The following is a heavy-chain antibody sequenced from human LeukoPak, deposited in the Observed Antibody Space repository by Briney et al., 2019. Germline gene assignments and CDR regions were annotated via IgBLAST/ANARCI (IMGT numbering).Heavy chain of an antibody. Sequence: GGSLRLSCAVSGFSVSDKSLSWVRQAPGKGLEWVSLIYSDGQTFYSESVKGRFAISRDTSKNTLFLQMNSLRVEDTAVYYCANLIREVPSRRYYYYYYGMDVWGQGTTVTVSS. CDR1: GFSVSDKS. CDR2: IYSDGQT. CDR3: ANLIREVPSRRYYYYYYGMDV. J-gene: IGHJ6*02. V-gene: IGHV3-53*01.